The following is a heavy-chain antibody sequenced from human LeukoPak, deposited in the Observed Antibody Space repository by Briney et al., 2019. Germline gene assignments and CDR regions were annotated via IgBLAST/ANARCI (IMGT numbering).Heavy chain of an antibody. D-gene: IGHD6-13*01. CDR3: AKDIQGIAAAGTS. J-gene: IGHJ4*02. Sequence: GESLKISCAASGFTFSSYAMSWVRQAPGKGLEWVSAISGSGGSTYYADSVKGRFTISRDNSKNTLYLQMNSLRAEDTAVYYCAKDIQGIAAAGTSWGQGTLVTVSS. V-gene: IGHV3-23*01. CDR1: GFTFSSYA. CDR2: ISGSGGST.